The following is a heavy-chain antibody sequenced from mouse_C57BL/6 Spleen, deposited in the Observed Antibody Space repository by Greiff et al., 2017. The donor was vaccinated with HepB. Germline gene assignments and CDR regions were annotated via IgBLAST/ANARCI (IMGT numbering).Heavy chain of an antibody. V-gene: IGHV3-6*01. CDR2: ISYDGSN. D-gene: IGHD2-3*01. Sequence: EVKLQESGPGLVKPSQSLSLTCSVTGYSITSGYYWNWIRQFPGNKLEWMGYISYDGSNNYNPSLKNRISITRDTSKNQFFLKLNSVTTEDTATYYCAREMMVTTPHWYFDVWGTGTTVTVSS. J-gene: IGHJ1*03. CDR3: AREMMVTTPHWYFDV. CDR1: GYSITSGYY.